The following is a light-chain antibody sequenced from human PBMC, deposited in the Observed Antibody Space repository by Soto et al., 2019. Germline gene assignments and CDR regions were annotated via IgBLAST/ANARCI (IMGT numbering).Light chain of an antibody. Sequence: DIQMTQSPSTLSAFVGDRVTITCRASQSVSSSLAWYQQKPGKAPKLLIYDASTLESGVPSRCSGSGYGTEFTLTSNSLQHGYFATYYCQQYDSFSPYTFGHGTRLEI. CDR3: QQYDSFSPYT. J-gene: IGKJ2*01. CDR2: DAS. CDR1: QSVSSS. V-gene: IGKV1-5*01.